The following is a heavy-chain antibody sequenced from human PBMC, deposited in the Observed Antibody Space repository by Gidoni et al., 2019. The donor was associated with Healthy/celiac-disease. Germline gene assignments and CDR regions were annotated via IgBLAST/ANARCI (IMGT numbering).Heavy chain of an antibody. CDR2: IRSKAYGGTT. V-gene: IGHV3-49*04. J-gene: IGHJ4*02. CDR1: GFTFGDYA. D-gene: IGHD5-18*01. CDR3: TTDKGYSYGYYFDY. Sequence: EVQLVESGGGLVQPGRSLRLSCTASGFTFGDYAMSWVRQAPGKGLEWVGFIRSKAYGGTTEYAASVKGRFTISRDDSKSIAYLQMNSLKTEDTAVYYCTTDKGYSYGYYFDYWGQGTLVTVSS.